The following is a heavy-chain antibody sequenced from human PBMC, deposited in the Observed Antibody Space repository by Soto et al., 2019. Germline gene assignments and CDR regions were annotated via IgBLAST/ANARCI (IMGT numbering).Heavy chain of an antibody. CDR3: ARVQMSYHILTGYYVDAFDI. CDR1: GYTFTSYG. V-gene: IGHV1-18*01. D-gene: IGHD3-9*01. Sequence: QVPLVQSGAEVKKPGASVKVSCKASGYTFTSYGISWVRQAPGQGLEWMGWISAYNGNTNYAQKLQGRVTMTTDTSTSTAYMELRSLRSDDTAVYYCARVQMSYHILTGYYVDAFDIWGQGTMVTASS. J-gene: IGHJ3*02. CDR2: ISAYNGNT.